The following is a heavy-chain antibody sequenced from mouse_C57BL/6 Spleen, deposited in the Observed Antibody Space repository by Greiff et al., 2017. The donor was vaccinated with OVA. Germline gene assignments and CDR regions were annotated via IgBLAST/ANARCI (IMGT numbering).Heavy chain of an antibody. V-gene: IGHV1-5*01. CDR1: GYTFTSYW. Sequence: VQLKQSGTVLARPGASVKMSCKTSGYTFTSYWMHWVKQRPGQGLEWIGAIYPGNSDTSYNQKFKGKAKLTAVTSASTAYMELSSLTNEDSAVYYCTIYDYDNYAMDYWGQGTSVTVSS. CDR3: TIYDYDNYAMDY. D-gene: IGHD2-4*01. J-gene: IGHJ4*01. CDR2: IYPGNSDT.